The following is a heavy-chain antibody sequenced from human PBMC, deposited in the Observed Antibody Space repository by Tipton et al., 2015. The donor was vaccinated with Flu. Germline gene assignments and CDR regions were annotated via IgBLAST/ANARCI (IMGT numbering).Heavy chain of an antibody. CDR3: AREKHGLHVARGRHYPEGYYYGMDV. V-gene: IGHV4-39*07. CDR2: IYHDGNT. Sequence: TLSLTCTVSGDSITTSHYYWGWIRQPPGRGLEWIGNIYHDGNTYYNPSLKSRLTISVDTSKRQFSLRLTSVTAADTAVYYCAREKHGLHVARGRHYPEGYYYGMDVWGHGTTVDVSS. J-gene: IGHJ6*02. CDR1: GDSITTSHYY. D-gene: IGHD3-10*01.